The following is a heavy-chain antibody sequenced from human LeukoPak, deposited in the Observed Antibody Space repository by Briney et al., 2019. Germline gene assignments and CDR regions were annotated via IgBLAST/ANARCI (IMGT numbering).Heavy chain of an antibody. CDR2: INHSGST. J-gene: IGHJ4*02. V-gene: IGHV4-34*01. CDR3: ARGPGIPDY. CDR1: GGSFSGYY. D-gene: IGHD2-21*01. Sequence: PSETLSLTCAVYGGSFSGYYWSWIRQPPGKGLEWIGEINHSGSTNYNPSLKSRVTISVDTSKNQFSLKLSSVTAADTAVYYCARGPGIPDYWGQGTLVTVSS.